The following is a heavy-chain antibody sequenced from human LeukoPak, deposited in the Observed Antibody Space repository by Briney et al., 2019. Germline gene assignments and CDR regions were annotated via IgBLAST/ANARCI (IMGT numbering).Heavy chain of an antibody. CDR3: ARDRDYYDSSGYYPLDY. V-gene: IGHV1-2*02. D-gene: IGHD3-22*01. CDR1: EYTFTGYY. J-gene: IGHJ4*02. CDR2: INPNSGGT. Sequence: ASVKVSCKASEYTFTGYYMHWVRQAPGQGLQWMGWINPNSGGTNYAQKFQGRVTMTRDTSISTAYMELSRLRSDDTAVYYCARDRDYYDSSGYYPLDYWGQGSLVTVSS.